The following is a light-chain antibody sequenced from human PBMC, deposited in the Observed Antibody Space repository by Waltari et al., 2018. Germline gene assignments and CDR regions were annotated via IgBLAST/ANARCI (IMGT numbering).Light chain of an antibody. CDR2: SNN. Sequence: QSVLTQPPSASGTPGQRVTLPCSGSSSNIGSNTVNWYQQLPGTAPKLLIYSNNQRPSGVPDRFSGSKSGTSASLAISGLQSEDEADYYCAAWDDSLNGPVFGGGTKLTVL. V-gene: IGLV1-44*01. CDR3: AAWDDSLNGPV. J-gene: IGLJ2*01. CDR1: SSNIGSNT.